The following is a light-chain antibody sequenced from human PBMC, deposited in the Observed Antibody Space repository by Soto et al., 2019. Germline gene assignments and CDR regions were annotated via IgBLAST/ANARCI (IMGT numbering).Light chain of an antibody. J-gene: IGKJ1*01. Sequence: IVLTQSPGTLSLSPGERATLSCRASQSVRSNYLAWYQQKPGQAPRLLIYGASSRATDIPDRFSGSGSGTDFTLTISRLEPEDFAVYYCQQLGTFGQGTKVEIK. CDR3: QQLGT. CDR1: QSVRSNY. CDR2: GAS. V-gene: IGKV3-20*01.